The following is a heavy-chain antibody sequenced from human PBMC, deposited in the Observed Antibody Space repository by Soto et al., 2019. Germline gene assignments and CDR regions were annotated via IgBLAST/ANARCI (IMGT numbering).Heavy chain of an antibody. CDR1: GFTFSSYG. Sequence: QVQLVESGGGVVQPGRSLRLSCAASGFTFSSYGMHWVRQAPGKGLEWVAVISYDGSNKYYADSVKGRFTISRDNSKNTLYLQMNSLRAEDTAVYYCAKGLRFLERLFYRGAFNGGDNWFDPWGQGTLVTVSS. D-gene: IGHD3-3*01. V-gene: IGHV3-30*18. CDR2: ISYDGSNK. J-gene: IGHJ5*02. CDR3: AKGLRFLERLFYRGAFNGGDNWFDP.